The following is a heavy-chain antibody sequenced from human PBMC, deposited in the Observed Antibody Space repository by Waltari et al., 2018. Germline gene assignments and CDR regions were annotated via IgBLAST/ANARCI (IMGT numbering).Heavy chain of an antibody. CDR2: INQDGNGL. J-gene: IGHJ4*02. V-gene: IGHV3-7*01. Sequence: EVQVVESGGGLVQPGGSLRLSCAASGFTFSHYWMTWGRRAPGKGLEWVANINQDGNGLHYVDSVRGRFTISRDNAKNAMFLQMNSLRAEDTAVYYWARVPLPWYLDYWGQGTLVTVSS. CDR1: GFTFSHYW. CDR3: ARVPLPWYLDY.